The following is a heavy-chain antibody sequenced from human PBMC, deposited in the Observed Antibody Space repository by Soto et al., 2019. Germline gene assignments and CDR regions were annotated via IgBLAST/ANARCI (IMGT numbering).Heavy chain of an antibody. CDR2: IWYDGSIK. Sequence: PGGSLRLSCAASGFTFSSYGMHWVRQAPGKGLEWVAVIWYDGSIKSYADSVKGRLTLYLQMNSLKTEDTAVYYCTTGPNLRPLAAFDIWGQGTVVTVSS. V-gene: IGHV3-33*01. CDR3: TTGPNLRPLAAFDI. J-gene: IGHJ3*02. CDR1: GFTFSSYG.